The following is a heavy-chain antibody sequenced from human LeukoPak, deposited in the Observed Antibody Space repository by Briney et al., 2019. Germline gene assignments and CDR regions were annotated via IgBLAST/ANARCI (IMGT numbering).Heavy chain of an antibody. J-gene: IGHJ4*02. Sequence: SETLSLTCTVSGGSISSYYWSWIRQPAGKGLEWIGRIYTSGSTNYNPSLKSRVTISVDTSKNQFSLKLSSVTAADTAVYYCARDGGHYYDSSGYFDYWGQGTLVTVSS. D-gene: IGHD3-22*01. V-gene: IGHV4-4*07. CDR3: ARDGGHYYDSSGYFDY. CDR1: GGSISSYY. CDR2: IYTSGST.